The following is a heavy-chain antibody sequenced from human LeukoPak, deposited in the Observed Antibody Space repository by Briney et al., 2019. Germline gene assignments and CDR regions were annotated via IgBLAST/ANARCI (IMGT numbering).Heavy chain of an antibody. CDR1: GFTFSSYA. D-gene: IGHD2-2*01. J-gene: IGHJ4*02. Sequence: AGGSLRLSCGASGFTFSSYAMSWVRQAPRKGLEWVSANSGSGGSTYYADSVKGRFTISRDNSKNTLYLQMNSLRAEDTAVYYCAKKGGIVVVPAAPYYFDYWGQGTLVTVSS. V-gene: IGHV3-23*01. CDR3: AKKGGIVVVPAAPYYFDY. CDR2: NSGSGGST.